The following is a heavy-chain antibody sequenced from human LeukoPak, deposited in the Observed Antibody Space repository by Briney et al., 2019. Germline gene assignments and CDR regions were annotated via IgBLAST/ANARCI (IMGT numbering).Heavy chain of an antibody. CDR1: RFTFSSYS. Sequence: GGSLRLSCAAYRFTFSSYSMNWVSQAPGKWLQWVSYISRSSTIYYADSVKGRFSISRDNAKNSLYLQMNSLRDEDTAVYYCARSFGYYYDSTGQFDYWGQGTLVTVSS. V-gene: IGHV3-48*02. D-gene: IGHD3-22*01. CDR2: ISRSSTI. J-gene: IGHJ4*02. CDR3: ARSFGYYYDSTGQFDY.